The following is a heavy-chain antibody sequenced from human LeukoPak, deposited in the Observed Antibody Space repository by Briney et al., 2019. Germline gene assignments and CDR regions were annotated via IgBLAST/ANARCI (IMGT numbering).Heavy chain of an antibody. J-gene: IGHJ4*02. CDR2: IYSGGST. Sequence: GGSLRLSCAASGFTVSSNYMSWVRQAPGKGLEWVSVIYSGGSTYYADSVKGRFTISRDNSKNTLYLQMNSLRAEDTAVYYCARVGSSWYRLFDYWGQGTLVTVSS. CDR3: ARVGSSWYRLFDY. V-gene: IGHV3-53*01. D-gene: IGHD6-13*01. CDR1: GFTVSSNY.